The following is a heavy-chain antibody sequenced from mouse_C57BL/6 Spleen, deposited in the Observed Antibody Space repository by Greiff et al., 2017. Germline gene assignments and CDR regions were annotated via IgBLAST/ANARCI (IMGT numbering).Heavy chain of an antibody. V-gene: IGHV2-2*01. CDR3: ARESYYHGSSRGYAMDY. CDR1: GFSLTSYG. D-gene: IGHD1-1*01. Sequence: VQLKESGPGLVQPSQSLSITCTVSGFSLTSYGVHWVRQSPVKGLEWLGVIWSGGSTDSNAAFISRLSISKDNSKNQVFFKMNSLQADDTAIYYGARESYYHGSSRGYAMDYWGQGTSVTVSS. J-gene: IGHJ4*01. CDR2: IWSGGST.